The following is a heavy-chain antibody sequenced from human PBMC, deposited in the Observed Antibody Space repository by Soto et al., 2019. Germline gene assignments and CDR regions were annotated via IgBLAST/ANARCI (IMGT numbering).Heavy chain of an antibody. CDR3: ARVRCCSGGSCYGNYYFDY. V-gene: IGHV4-59*01. J-gene: IGHJ4*02. Sequence: SETLSLTCAVYGGSFSGYYWSWIRQPPGKGLEWIGYIYYSGSTNYNPSLKSRVTISVDTSKNQFSLKLSSVTAADTAVYYCARVRCCSGGSCYGNYYFDYWGQGTL. CDR2: IYYSGST. CDR1: GGSFSGYY. D-gene: IGHD2-15*01.